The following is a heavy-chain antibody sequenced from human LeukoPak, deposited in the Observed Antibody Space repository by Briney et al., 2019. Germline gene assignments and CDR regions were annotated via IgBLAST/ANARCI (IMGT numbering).Heavy chain of an antibody. D-gene: IGHD3-3*01. J-gene: IGHJ5*02. CDR3: AKGTYYDFWESPSDP. CDR1: GFTFDDYA. CDR2: ISWNSGSI. Sequence: GRSLRPSCAASGFTFDDYAMPWVRQAPGKGLEWVSGISWNSGSIGYADSVKGRFTISRDSAKNSLYLQMNSLRAEDTALYYCAKGTYYDFWESPSDPWGQGTLVTVSS. V-gene: IGHV3-9*01.